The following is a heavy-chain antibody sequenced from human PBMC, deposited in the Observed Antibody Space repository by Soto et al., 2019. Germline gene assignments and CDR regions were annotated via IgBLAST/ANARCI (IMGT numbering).Heavy chain of an antibody. J-gene: IGHJ6*02. V-gene: IGHV1-69*06. CDR1: GGTFSSYA. CDR3: GRGLYNWKYVDGRHV. D-gene: IGHD1-7*01. Sequence: QVQLVQSGAEVKKPGSSVKVSCKASGGTFSSYAISWVRQAPGQGLEWMGGIIPIFGTANYAQKFQGRVKITADNSTSSGFREQRSVRSEAKGVYYGGRGLYNWKYVDGRHVWCQRTTVTVAS. CDR2: IIPIFGTA.